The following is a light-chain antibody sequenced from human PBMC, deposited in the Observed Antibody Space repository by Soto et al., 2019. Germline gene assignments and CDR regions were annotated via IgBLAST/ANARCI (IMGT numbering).Light chain of an antibody. CDR2: TAS. J-gene: IGKJ4*01. Sequence: MQMTEAPSSLSASVGDRGTSTCVASQGIAIYLAWYQQKPGEAPNLLIHTASTLHGGVPSRFSGSGSGTDFTLTITSLQAEDFATYYCQQTSAYPSTFGGGTKVDIK. V-gene: IGKV1-9*01. CDR1: QGIAIY. CDR3: QQTSAYPST.